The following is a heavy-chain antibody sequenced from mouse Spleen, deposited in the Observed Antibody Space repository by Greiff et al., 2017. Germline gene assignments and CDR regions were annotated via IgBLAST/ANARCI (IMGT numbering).Heavy chain of an antibody. Sequence: VKVVESGPGLVAPSQSLSITCTVSGFSLTSYGVHWVRQPPGKGLEWLGVIWAGGSTNYNSALMSRLSISKDNSKSQVFLKMNSLQTDDTAMYYCARELSYYGIDYWGQGTTLTVSS. V-gene: IGHV2-9*02. CDR3: ARELSYYGIDY. J-gene: IGHJ2*01. CDR2: IWAGGST. CDR1: GFSLTSYG. D-gene: IGHD1-1*01.